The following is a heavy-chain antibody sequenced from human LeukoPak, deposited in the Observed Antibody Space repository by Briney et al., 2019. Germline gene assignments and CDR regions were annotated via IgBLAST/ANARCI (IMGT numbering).Heavy chain of an antibody. D-gene: IGHD2-21*01. V-gene: IGHV1-69*13. CDR3: ARDRGTYCGGDCGSDAFDI. Sequence: SVKVSCKASGGTFSSYAISWVRQAPGQGLEWMGGIIPIFGTANYAQKFQGRVTITADESTSTAYMELSSLRSEDTAVYYCARDRGTYCGGDCGSDAFDIWGQGTMVTVSS. J-gene: IGHJ3*02. CDR2: IIPIFGTA. CDR1: GGTFSSYA.